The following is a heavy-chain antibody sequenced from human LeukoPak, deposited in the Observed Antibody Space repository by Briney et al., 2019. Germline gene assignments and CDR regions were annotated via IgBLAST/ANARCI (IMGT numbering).Heavy chain of an antibody. CDR1: GGSISSYY. D-gene: IGHD3-10*01. Sequence: SETLSLTCTVSGGSISSYYWSWIRQPPGKGLEWIGYIYYSGSTNYNPSLKSRVTISVDTSKNHFSLKLSSVTAADTAVYYCARRITMVRGVHDYWGQGTLVTVSS. V-gene: IGHV4-59*01. J-gene: IGHJ4*02. CDR3: ARRITMVRGVHDY. CDR2: IYYSGST.